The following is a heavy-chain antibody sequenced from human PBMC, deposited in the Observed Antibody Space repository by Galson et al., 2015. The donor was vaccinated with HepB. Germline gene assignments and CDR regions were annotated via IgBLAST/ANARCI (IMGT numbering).Heavy chain of an antibody. D-gene: IGHD3-10*01. J-gene: IGHJ5*02. CDR1: GGSISSSSYY. V-gene: IGHV4-39*07. Sequence: ETLSLTCTVSGGSISSSSYYWGWIRQPPGKGLEWIGSIYYSGSTYYNPSLKSRVTISVDTSKNQFSLKLSSVTAADTAVYYCAREEGGRGWFDPWGQGTLVTVSS. CDR2: IYYSGST. CDR3: AREEGGRGWFDP.